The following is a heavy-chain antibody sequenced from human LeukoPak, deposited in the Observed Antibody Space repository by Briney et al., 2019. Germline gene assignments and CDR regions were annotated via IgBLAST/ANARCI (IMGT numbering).Heavy chain of an antibody. CDR2: INHSGST. V-gene: IGHV4-34*01. Sequence: ASETLSLTCAVYGGSFSGYYWSWIRQPPGKGLEWIGEINHSGSTNYNPSLKSRVTISVDTSKNQLSLKLSSVTAADTAVYYCARGPYCSSTSCLTYWFDPWGQGTLVTVSS. D-gene: IGHD2-2*01. J-gene: IGHJ5*02. CDR1: GGSFSGYY. CDR3: ARGPYCSSTSCLTYWFDP.